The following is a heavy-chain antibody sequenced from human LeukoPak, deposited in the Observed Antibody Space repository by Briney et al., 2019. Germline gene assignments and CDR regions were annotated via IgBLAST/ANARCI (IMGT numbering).Heavy chain of an antibody. D-gene: IGHD2-2*01. J-gene: IGHJ6*03. CDR1: GGSFSSHA. Sequence: SVKVSCKASGGSFSSHAIAWVRQAPGQGPEWMGGIIPISGTANYAQKFQGRVTITTDESRSTAYMELSSLTSDDTAVYYCARGLQYQLLKALGYYYMDVWGEGTTVTVSS. CDR2: IIPISGTA. CDR3: ARGLQYQLLKALGYYYMDV. V-gene: IGHV1-69*05.